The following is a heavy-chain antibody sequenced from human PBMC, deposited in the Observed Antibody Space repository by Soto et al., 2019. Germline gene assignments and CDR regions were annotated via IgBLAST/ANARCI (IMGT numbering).Heavy chain of an antibody. D-gene: IGHD2-15*01. J-gene: IGHJ5*02. CDR3: ARQDRVVAEGRWFDP. Sequence: SETLSLTCTVSGYSISSGYHWAWIRQPPGKGLEWLGSVHYSGNTYYNPSLKSRLTISVDKSKNQFSLNLSSATAADTAVYYCARQDRVVAEGRWFDPWGQGTLVTVSS. V-gene: IGHV4-38-2*02. CDR2: VHYSGNT. CDR1: GYSISSGYH.